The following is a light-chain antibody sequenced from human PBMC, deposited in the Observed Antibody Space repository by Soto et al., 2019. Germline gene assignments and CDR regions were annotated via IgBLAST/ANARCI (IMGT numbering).Light chain of an antibody. Sequence: QSVLPQPASVSGSPGHSITISCTGTSRDVGGYNYVSWYQKNPGKAPKLMIYDVSNRPSGVSDRFSGSKSGSTASLTISGLQAEDEADYYCSSYSNSTTLYVFGTGTKVTVL. J-gene: IGLJ1*01. CDR3: SSYSNSTTLYV. CDR2: DVS. CDR1: SRDVGGYNY. V-gene: IGLV2-14*03.